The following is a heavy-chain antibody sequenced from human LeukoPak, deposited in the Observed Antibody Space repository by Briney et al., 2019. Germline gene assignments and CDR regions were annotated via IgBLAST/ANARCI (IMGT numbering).Heavy chain of an antibody. CDR3: ARDAPLMYSSDPGDGNWFDP. J-gene: IGHJ5*02. D-gene: IGHD6-19*01. CDR1: GYTFTSYG. CDR2: INPSGGST. Sequence: ASVKVSCKASGYTFTSYGISWVRQAPGQGLEWMGIINPSGGSTSYAQKFQGRVTMTRDTSTSTVYMGLSSLRSEDTAVYYCARDAPLMYSSDPGDGNWFDPWGQGTLVTVSS. V-gene: IGHV1-46*01.